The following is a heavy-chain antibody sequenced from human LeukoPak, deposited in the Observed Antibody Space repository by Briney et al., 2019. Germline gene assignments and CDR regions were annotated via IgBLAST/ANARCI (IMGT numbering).Heavy chain of an antibody. V-gene: IGHV3-7*03. D-gene: IGHD5-18*01. CDR1: GFTFSSYW. CDR2: IKQDGSEK. Sequence: PGGSLRLSCAASGFTFSSYWMSWVRQAPGKGLEWVANIKQDGSEKYYVDSGKGRFTISRDNAKNSLYLQMNSLRAEDTAVYYCGKTTVGYSSGQKPAWPVDYWGQGTLVTVSS. CDR3: GKTTVGYSSGQKPAWPVDY. J-gene: IGHJ4*02.